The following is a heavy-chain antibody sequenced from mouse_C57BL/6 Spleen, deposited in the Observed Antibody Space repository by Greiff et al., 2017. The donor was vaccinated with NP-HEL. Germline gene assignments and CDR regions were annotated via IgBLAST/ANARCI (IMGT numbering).Heavy chain of an antibody. D-gene: IGHD1-1*01. Sequence: QVQLQQPGAELVKPGASVKMSCKASGYTFTSYWITWVKQRPGQGLEWIGDIYPGSGSTNYNEKFKSKATLTVDTSSSTAYMQLSSLTSEDSAVYYCARDDYCGSSEGYFDYWGQGTTLTVSS. V-gene: IGHV1-55*01. CDR1: GYTFTSYW. CDR3: ARDDYCGSSEGYFDY. J-gene: IGHJ2*01. CDR2: IYPGSGST.